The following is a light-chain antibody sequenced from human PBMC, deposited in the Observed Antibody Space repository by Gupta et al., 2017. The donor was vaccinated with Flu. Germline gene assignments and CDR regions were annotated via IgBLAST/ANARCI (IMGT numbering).Light chain of an antibody. CDR1: QSLVHRNGNIY. J-gene: IGKJ1*01. CDR2: RVS. V-gene: IGKV2-30*02. CDR3: MQGTYWPT. Sequence: EVVLTQSPLALPVTLGQPASISCRSSQSLVHRNGNIYLTWFQQRPGQSPRRLIYRVSNRDSGVPDRFSGSGSGTDFTLKSSRVEADDVGVYYCMQGTYWPTFGQGTKVEIK.